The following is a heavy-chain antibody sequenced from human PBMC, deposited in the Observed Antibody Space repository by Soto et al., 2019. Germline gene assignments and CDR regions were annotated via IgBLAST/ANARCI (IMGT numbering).Heavy chain of an antibody. D-gene: IGHD3-9*01. J-gene: IGHJ3*02. CDR1: GCTFSSYS. CDR2: SSSSSSYI. Sequence: GGSLRLSCAASGCTFSSYSMNWVRQAPGKGLEWVSSSSSSSSYIYYADSVKGRFTISRDNAKNSLYLQMNSLRAEDTAVYYWARDRSASDYDILTGPCPDAFDIWGQGTMVAVSS. V-gene: IGHV3-21*01. CDR3: ARDRSASDYDILTGPCPDAFDI.